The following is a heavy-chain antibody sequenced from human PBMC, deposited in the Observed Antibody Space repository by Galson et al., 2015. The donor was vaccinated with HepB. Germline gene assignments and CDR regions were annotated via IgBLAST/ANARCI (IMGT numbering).Heavy chain of an antibody. CDR2: ISYDGSNK. J-gene: IGHJ5*02. Sequence: SLRLSCAASGFTFSSYAMHWVRQAPGKGLEWVAVISYDGSNKYYADSVKGRFTISRDNSKNTLYLQMNSLRAEDTAVYYCARVWPIFVPNGGLYPWGQGTLVTVSS. CDR3: ARVWPIFVPNGGLYP. CDR1: GFTFSSYA. V-gene: IGHV3-30-3*01. D-gene: IGHD6-6*01.